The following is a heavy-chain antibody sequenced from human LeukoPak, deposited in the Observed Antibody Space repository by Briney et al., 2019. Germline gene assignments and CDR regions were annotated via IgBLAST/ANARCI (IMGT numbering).Heavy chain of an antibody. D-gene: IGHD3-22*01. CDR1: GFTFSDYY. J-gene: IGHJ4*02. Sequence: GGSLRLSCAASGFTFSDYYMSWIRQAPGKGLEWVSYISSSGSTIYYADSVKGRFTISRDNAKNSLYLQMNSLRAEDTAVYYCARDLSTVDYYDSSGLGDGGQGTQVTVSS. CDR2: ISSSGSTI. CDR3: ARDLSTVDYYDSSGLGD. V-gene: IGHV3-11*01.